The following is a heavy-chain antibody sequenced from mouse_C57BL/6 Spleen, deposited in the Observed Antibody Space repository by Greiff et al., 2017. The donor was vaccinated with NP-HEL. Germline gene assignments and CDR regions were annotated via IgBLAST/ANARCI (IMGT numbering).Heavy chain of an antibody. D-gene: IGHD1-1*01. Sequence: VQLQQSGAELMKPGASVKLSCKATGYTFTGYWIEWVKQRPGHGLEWIGEILPGSGSTNYNEKFKGKATFTADTSSNTAYMQLSSLTTEDAAIYYCASRPFITTASPFAYWGQGTLVTVSA. CDR2: ILPGSGST. V-gene: IGHV1-9*01. CDR3: ASRPFITTASPFAY. J-gene: IGHJ3*01. CDR1: GYTFTGYW.